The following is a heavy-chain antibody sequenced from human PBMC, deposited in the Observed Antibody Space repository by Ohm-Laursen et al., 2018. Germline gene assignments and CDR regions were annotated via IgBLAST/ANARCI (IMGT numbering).Heavy chain of an antibody. Sequence: GTLSLTCTVSGGSISSGSYYWSWTRQSPGKGLEWIGYIYKSGSTNYNPSLKSRVTISKDTSKNQFSLKLTSVTAADTAVYYCARDGYGDRRANYYYYYGMDVWGQGTTVTVSS. D-gene: IGHD4-17*01. CDR2: IYKSGST. J-gene: IGHJ6*02. CDR1: GGSISSGSYY. CDR3: ARDGYGDRRANYYYYYGMDV. V-gene: IGHV4-61*01.